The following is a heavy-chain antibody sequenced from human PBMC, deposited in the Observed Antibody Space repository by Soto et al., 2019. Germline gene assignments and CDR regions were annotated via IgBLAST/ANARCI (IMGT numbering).Heavy chain of an antibody. V-gene: IGHV3-23*01. CDR1: GFTFSSYA. Sequence: EVQLLESGGGLVQPGGSLRLSCAASGFTFSSYAMSWVRQAPGKGLEWVAAISGSGGSTFYADSVKGRFTISRDTSKKTLYMTMTSLRVEDTVADYCARDRGRGYEWFDGWGQGTLVTVSS. D-gene: IGHD5-12*01. CDR2: ISGSGGST. CDR3: ARDRGRGYEWFDG. J-gene: IGHJ5*02.